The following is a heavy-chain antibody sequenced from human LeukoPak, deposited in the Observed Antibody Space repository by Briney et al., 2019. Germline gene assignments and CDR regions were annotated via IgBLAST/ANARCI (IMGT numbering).Heavy chain of an antibody. CDR2: ISSSSSYI. CDR1: GFTFSSYS. Sequence: GGSLRLSCAASGFTFSSYSMNWVRQAPGKGLEWVSSISSSSSYIYYADSVKGRFTISRDNAKNSLYLQMNSLRAEDTAVYYCARDLGEWFGELLTSIYFDYWGQGTLVTVSS. J-gene: IGHJ4*02. D-gene: IGHD3-10*01. V-gene: IGHV3-21*01. CDR3: ARDLGEWFGELLTSIYFDY.